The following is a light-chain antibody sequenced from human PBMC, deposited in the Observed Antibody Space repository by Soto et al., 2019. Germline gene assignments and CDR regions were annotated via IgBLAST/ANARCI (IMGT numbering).Light chain of an antibody. CDR2: DTS. J-gene: IGKJ5*01. Sequence: EIVLTQSPATLSLSPGERATLSCMASQSVSSYLAWFQHKPGQAPRLLIYDTSYRATGIPPRFSGSGSATDFTLTISSLEPEDSAVYYCQQRARWVTFGQGTRLEIK. CDR3: QQRARWVT. V-gene: IGKV3-11*01. CDR1: QSVSSY.